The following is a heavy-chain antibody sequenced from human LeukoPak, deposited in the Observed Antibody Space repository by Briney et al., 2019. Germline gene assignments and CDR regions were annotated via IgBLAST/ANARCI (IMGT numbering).Heavy chain of an antibody. CDR1: GSSFTTYL. CDR2: IYPGDSDT. Sequence: GASRQISCAASGSSFTTYLIGCVRPLPGKVLEWMGIIYPGDSDTKYSPSFQRQVTISAYKSISTAYLQWTSLKASDTAMYYCARHDKTAAGRRILDYWGQGTLVTVSS. D-gene: IGHD6-13*01. V-gene: IGHV5-51*01. CDR3: ARHDKTAAGRRILDY. J-gene: IGHJ4*02.